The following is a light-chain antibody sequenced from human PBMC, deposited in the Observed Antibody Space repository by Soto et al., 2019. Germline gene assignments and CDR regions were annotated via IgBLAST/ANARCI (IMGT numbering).Light chain of an antibody. CDR3: QQRSNWIT. Sequence: IVFLQPPAPPSFAPMERATPPRRASQSVSRYLAWYQQKPGQAPRLLIYDASYRATGIPARFSGSGSGTDFTLTISSLEPEDFAVYYCQQRSNWITFGQGTRLEIK. CDR2: DAS. J-gene: IGKJ5*01. CDR1: QSVSRY. V-gene: IGKV3-11*01.